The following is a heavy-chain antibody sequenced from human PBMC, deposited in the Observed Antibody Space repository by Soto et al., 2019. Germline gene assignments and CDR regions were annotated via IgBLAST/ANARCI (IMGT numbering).Heavy chain of an antibody. Sequence: EVQLLESGGGLVQPGRSLRLSCAASGFTFDDYAMHWVRQAPGKGLEWVSGISWNSGSIGYADSVKGRFTISRDNAKNSLYLQMNSLSAEDTALYYCAAGPMVRGKTGNYYYYCMDVWGTGTTVTVSS. J-gene: IGHJ6*03. CDR2: ISWNSGSI. V-gene: IGHV3-9*01. D-gene: IGHD3-10*01. CDR1: GFTFDDYA. CDR3: AAGPMVRGKTGNYYYYCMDV.